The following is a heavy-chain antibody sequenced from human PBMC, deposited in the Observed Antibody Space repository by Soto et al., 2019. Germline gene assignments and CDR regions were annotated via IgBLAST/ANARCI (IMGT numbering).Heavy chain of an antibody. CDR1: GGSISSSNW. D-gene: IGHD6-13*01. J-gene: IGHJ6*02. V-gene: IGHV4-4*02. Sequence: PSETLSLTCAVSGGSISSSNWWSWVRQPPGKGLEWIGEIYHSGSTNYNPSLKSRVTISVDKSKNQSSLKLSSVTAADTAVYYCARDLGQQQLDYYYGMDVWGQGTTVTVSS. CDR2: IYHSGST. CDR3: ARDLGQQQLDYYYGMDV.